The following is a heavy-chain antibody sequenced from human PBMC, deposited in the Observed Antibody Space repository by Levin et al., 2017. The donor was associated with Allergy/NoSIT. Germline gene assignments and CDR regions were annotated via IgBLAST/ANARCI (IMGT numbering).Heavy chain of an antibody. Sequence: GGSLRLSCAASGFRFDDYVMHWVRQAPGKGLEWVSGISWNTGSIGYADSVKGRFTISRDNAKNSLYLQMNSLRTEDTALYYCAKALVGYDNSGFYYGFDSWGQGTLVTVSS. CDR3: AKALVGYDNSGFYYGFDS. J-gene: IGHJ4*02. V-gene: IGHV3-9*01. CDR2: ISWNTGSI. D-gene: IGHD3-22*01. CDR1: GFRFDDYV.